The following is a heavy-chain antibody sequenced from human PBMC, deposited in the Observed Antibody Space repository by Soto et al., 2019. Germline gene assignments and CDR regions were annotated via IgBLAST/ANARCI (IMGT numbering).Heavy chain of an antibody. J-gene: IGHJ4*02. CDR3: ERGRNEYRRSWYAD. D-gene: IGHD6-13*01. CDR2: INPSGST. Sequence: QVQLQPRGAGLLKPSETLSLTCACYGGSFSGDDWSCIRQPPGQGLEWIGEINPSGSTNYNPSLKGRVTTSGDTSKNQVSVKGTYVTATDRAVYYWERGRNEYRRSWYADWGQGTLVIESS. V-gene: IGHV4-34*01. CDR1: GGSFSGDD.